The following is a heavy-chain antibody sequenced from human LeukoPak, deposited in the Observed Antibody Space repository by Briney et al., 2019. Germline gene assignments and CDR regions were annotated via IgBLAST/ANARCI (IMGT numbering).Heavy chain of an antibody. CDR2: INPNSGGT. Sequence: ASVRVSCTASGYTFTGYYMHLVRQAHGQGLGWVGWINPNSGGTNYSQKFQGRVTMTRDTSISTAYMELSRLRSDDTAVYYCASRRDFWSGFDYWGQGTLVTVSS. D-gene: IGHD3-3*01. CDR3: ASRRDFWSGFDY. V-gene: IGHV1-2*02. CDR1: GYTFTGYY. J-gene: IGHJ4*02.